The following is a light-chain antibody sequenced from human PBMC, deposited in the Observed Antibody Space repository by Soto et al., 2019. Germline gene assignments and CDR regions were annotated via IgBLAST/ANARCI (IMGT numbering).Light chain of an antibody. CDR1: QRIDTW. Sequence: GDRVTITCRASQRIDTWLAWYQQKPWTAPKLLIYKATSLESGVPSRFSGSGSGTEFTLTINSLQADDFATYYCQQHNSFSITFGQGTRLEIK. CDR3: QQHNSFSIT. J-gene: IGKJ5*01. V-gene: IGKV1-5*03. CDR2: KAT.